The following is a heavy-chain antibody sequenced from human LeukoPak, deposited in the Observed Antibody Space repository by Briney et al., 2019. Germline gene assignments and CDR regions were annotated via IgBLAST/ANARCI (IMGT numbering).Heavy chain of an antibody. CDR2: INTSGGST. Sequence: GGSLRLSCVASGFTFRHYDMSWVRQAPGKGLEWVSSINTSGGSTYYADSLQGRFTISRDNSKNTLHLQMNNVRAEDTALYYCMKLPTMIIVIDTDFEYWGQGAQVTVSS. CDR1: GFTFRHYD. V-gene: IGHV3-23*01. D-gene: IGHD2-21*01. CDR3: MKLPTMIIVIDTDFEY. J-gene: IGHJ4*02.